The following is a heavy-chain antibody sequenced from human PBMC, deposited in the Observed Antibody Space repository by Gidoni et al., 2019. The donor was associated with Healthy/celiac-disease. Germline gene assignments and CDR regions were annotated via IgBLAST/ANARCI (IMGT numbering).Heavy chain of an antibody. D-gene: IGHD3-3*01. CDR3: ARFESRVLRFLEWLPTYYFDY. V-gene: IGHV1-8*01. CDR2: MNPNSGNT. CDR1: GYTFTSYD. J-gene: IGHJ4*02. Sequence: QVQLVQSGAEVKKPGASVKVSCKDSGYTFTSYDINWVRQATGQGLEWMGWMNPNSGNTGYAQKFQGRVTMTRNTAISTAYMELSSLRSEDTAVYYCARFESRVLRFLEWLPTYYFDYWGQGTLVTVSS.